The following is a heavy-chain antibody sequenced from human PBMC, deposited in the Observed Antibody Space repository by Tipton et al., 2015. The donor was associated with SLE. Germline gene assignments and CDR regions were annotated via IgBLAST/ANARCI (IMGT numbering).Heavy chain of an antibody. V-gene: IGHV4-34*01. D-gene: IGHD3-16*02. CDR1: GESFGGYY. J-gene: IGHJ3*02. CDR3: AQAHLWGSYRYASEI. Sequence: TLSLTCSIYGESFGGYYWSWIRQPPGKGLEWIGEINHGGSTNYNPSLKSRVTISVDTSKNQFSLKLSSVTAADTAAYYCAQAHLWGSYRYASEIWGQGTMVTVSS. CDR2: INHGGST.